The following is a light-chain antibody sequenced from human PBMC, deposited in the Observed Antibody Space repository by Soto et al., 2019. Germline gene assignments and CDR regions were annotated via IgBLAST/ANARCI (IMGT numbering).Light chain of an antibody. CDR1: QGISNY. Sequence: DIQMTQSPSSLSASVGDRVTITCRASQGISNYLAWYQQKQGKGPKLLIYAASTLQSVVPYRFSGSGYGTDFTLTIRSLQPEDFATYYCQKYNSYLLTFRGGNKLEIK. CDR3: QKYNSYLLT. CDR2: AAS. V-gene: IGKV1-27*01. J-gene: IGKJ4*01.